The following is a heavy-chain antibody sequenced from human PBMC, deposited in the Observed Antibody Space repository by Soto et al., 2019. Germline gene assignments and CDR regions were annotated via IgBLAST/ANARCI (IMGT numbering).Heavy chain of an antibody. Sequence: SETLSLTCAVSGGSISTGNWWSWVRQPPGKGLEWIGEIYHSGGTNSNPSLKSRVTMSVDKSKNQFSLNLSSVTAADTAVYYCAKCGSGCYYSVWGQGATVTVSS. J-gene: IGHJ6*02. CDR2: IYHSGGT. D-gene: IGHD3-10*01. CDR3: AKCGSGCYYSV. V-gene: IGHV4-4*02. CDR1: GGSISTGNW.